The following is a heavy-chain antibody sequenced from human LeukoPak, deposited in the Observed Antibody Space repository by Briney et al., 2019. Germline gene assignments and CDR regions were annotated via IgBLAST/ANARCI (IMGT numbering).Heavy chain of an antibody. CDR1: GFTFSTYA. D-gene: IGHD2-2*01. V-gene: IGHV3-23*01. Sequence: RAGGSLRLSCAASGFTFSTYAITWVRQAPGKGLEWVSAISDSGDRTYYADSVKGRFTISRDNSKNSLYLQMNSLRAEDTAVYYCAKDFDQLLDYYYYGMDVWGQGTTVTVSS. CDR3: AKDFDQLLDYYYYGMDV. CDR2: ISDSGDRT. J-gene: IGHJ6*02.